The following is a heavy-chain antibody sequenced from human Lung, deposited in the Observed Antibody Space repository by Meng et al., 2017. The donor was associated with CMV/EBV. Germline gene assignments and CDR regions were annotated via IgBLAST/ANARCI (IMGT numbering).Heavy chain of an antibody. Sequence: SETXSLXXTISRASISSFYWSWIRQPPGKGLQWIGYVSDSGSAKYNPSLESRGTISRDRSKNQFYLNRNSVTAADTAMYFCARGTGTTQHYFDYWGQGMLVXVSS. CDR2: VSDSGSA. J-gene: IGHJ4*02. CDR1: RASISSFY. CDR3: ARGTGTTQHYFDY. D-gene: IGHD1-1*01. V-gene: IGHV4-59*01.